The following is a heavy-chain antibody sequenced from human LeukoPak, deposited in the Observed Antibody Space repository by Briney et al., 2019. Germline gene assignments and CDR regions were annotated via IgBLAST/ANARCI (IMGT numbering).Heavy chain of an antibody. CDR3: AKDARYQLLSSNYNWFDP. CDR1: GFTVSSYG. V-gene: IGHV3-30*02. D-gene: IGHD2-2*01. J-gene: IGHJ5*02. CDR2: IRYDGSNK. Sequence: PGGSLRLSCAASGFTVSSYGMHWVRQAPGKGLEWVAFIRYDGSNKYYADSVKGRFTISRDNSKNTLYLQMNSLRAEDTAVYYCAKDARYQLLSSNYNWFDPWGQGTLVTVSS.